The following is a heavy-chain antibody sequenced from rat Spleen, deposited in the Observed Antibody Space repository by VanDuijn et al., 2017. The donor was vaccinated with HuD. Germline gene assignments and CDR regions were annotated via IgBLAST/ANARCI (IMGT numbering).Heavy chain of an antibody. Sequence: EVQLQESGPGLVKPSQSLSLTCSVTGYSITSSYRWNWIRKFPGNKLEWMGYINSAGSTNYNPSLKSRISITRDTSKNQFFLQVNSVTTEDTATYYCARSGDNWFAYWGQGTLVTVSS. V-gene: IGHV3-3*01. CDR1: GYSITSSYR. CDR2: INSAGST. CDR3: ARSGDNWFAY. J-gene: IGHJ3*01. D-gene: IGHD1-1*01.